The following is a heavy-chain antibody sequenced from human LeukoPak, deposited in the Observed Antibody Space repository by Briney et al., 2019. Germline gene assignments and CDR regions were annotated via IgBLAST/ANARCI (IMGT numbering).Heavy chain of an antibody. CDR2: ITGSGDYT. D-gene: IGHD3-10*01. V-gene: IGHV3-23*01. CDR1: GFSFGSHP. CDR3: AKDQYYYASGSYLD. J-gene: IGHJ4*02. Sequence: GGSLRLSCAASGFSFGSHPMNWVRQAPGKGLEWVSGITGSGDYTYYIDSVQGRFTISRDNSKNTLFLQMNSLRAEDTAVYYCAKDQYYYASGSYLDWGQGALVTVSS.